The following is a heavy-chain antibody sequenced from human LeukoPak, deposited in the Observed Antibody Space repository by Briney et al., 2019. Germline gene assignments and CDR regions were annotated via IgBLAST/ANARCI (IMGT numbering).Heavy chain of an antibody. CDR3: ARGGYSYGFGY. CDR1: GGSFSGYY. D-gene: IGHD5-18*01. CDR2: INHSGST. Sequence: SETLSLTCAAYGGSFSGYYWSWIRQPPGKGLEWIGEINHSGSTNCNPSLKSRVTISVDTSKNQFSLKLSSVTAADTAVYYCARGGYSYGFGYWGQGTLVTVSS. V-gene: IGHV4-34*01. J-gene: IGHJ4*02.